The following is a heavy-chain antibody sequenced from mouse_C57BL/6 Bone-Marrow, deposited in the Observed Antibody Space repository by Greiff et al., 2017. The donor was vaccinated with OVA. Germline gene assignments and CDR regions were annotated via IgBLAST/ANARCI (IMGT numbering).Heavy chain of an antibody. V-gene: IGHV1-80*01. Sequence: VKLVESGAELVKPGASVKISCKASGYAFSSYWMNWVKQRPGKGLEWIGQIYPGDGDTNYTGKFKGRVTLTADKSSSTAYMQLSSLTSEDSAVYFCARRDITTVVADYAMDYWGQGTSVTVSS. CDR2: IYPGDGDT. J-gene: IGHJ4*01. CDR1: GYAFSSYW. D-gene: IGHD1-1*01. CDR3: ARRDITTVVADYAMDY.